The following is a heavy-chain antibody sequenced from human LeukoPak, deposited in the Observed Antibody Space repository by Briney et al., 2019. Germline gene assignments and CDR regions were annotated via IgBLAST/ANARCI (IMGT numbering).Heavy chain of an antibody. CDR3: ARGKEWEPIHYYYYMDV. J-gene: IGHJ6*03. V-gene: IGHV4-59*10. CDR2: IYTSGST. CDR1: GGSFSGYY. D-gene: IGHD1-26*01. Sequence: SETLSLTCAVYGGSFSGYYWSWIRQPAGKGPEWIGRIYTSGSTNYNPSLKSRVTISVDTSKNQFSLKLSSVTAADTAVYYCARGKEWEPIHYYYYMDVWGKGTTVTVSS.